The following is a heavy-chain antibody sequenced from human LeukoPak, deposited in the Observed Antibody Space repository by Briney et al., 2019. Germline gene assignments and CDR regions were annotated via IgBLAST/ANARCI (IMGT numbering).Heavy chain of an antibody. Sequence: PSETLSLTCTVSGGSISGHHWSWIRQAPGKGLEWIGNIFYSGSTNYNPSLESRVTMAVDTSRNQFSLKLNSVTAADTAVYSCARTAGAPGYYYYMDVWGKGTTVTVSS. CDR1: GGSISGHH. CDR2: IFYSGST. J-gene: IGHJ6*03. V-gene: IGHV4-59*08. CDR3: ARTAGAPGYYYYMDV.